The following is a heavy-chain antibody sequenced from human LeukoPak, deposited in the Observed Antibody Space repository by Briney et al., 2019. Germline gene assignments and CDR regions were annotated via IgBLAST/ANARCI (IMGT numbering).Heavy chain of an antibody. J-gene: IGHJ4*02. V-gene: IGHV4-4*07. CDR1: GGSISSYY. D-gene: IGHD3-9*01. Sequence: SETLSLTCTVSGGSISSYYWSWIRQPAGKGLEWIGRIYTGGSTNYNPSLKSRVTISVDTSKNQFSLKLSSVTAADTAVYYCARDTVRYFDWLLSPFDYWGQGTLVTVSS. CDR2: IYTGGST. CDR3: ARDTVRYFDWLLSPFDY.